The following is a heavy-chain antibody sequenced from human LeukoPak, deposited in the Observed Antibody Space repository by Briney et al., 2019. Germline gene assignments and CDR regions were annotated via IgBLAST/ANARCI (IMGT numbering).Heavy chain of an antibody. CDR3: ARVGDHYHWYFDL. CDR2: LYSGVDT. J-gene: IGHJ2*01. D-gene: IGHD3-10*01. Sequence: GGSLILSCEASGFSVGTKYMNWVRQAPGKGLEWVSILYSGVDTYYADSVKGRFTISRDNSKNTLFLQMNSLRADDTAVYYCARVGDHYHWYFDLWGRGTRVSVSS. V-gene: IGHV3-53*01. CDR1: GFSVGTKY.